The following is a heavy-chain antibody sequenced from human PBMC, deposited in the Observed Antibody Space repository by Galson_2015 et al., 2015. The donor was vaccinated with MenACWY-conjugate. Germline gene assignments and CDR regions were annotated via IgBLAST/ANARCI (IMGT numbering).Heavy chain of an antibody. Sequence: QSGAEVKKPGESLKISCKGSGYSFTSYWIAWVRQMPGKGLEWMGIIYPGDSDTRYSPSFQGQVTISADKSINTAYLQWSSLKASDTAMYYCARLGVVGATFSYFDYWGQGTLVTVSS. V-gene: IGHV5-51*01. D-gene: IGHD1-26*01. J-gene: IGHJ4*02. CDR1: GYSFTSYW. CDR3: ARLGVVGATFSYFDY. CDR2: IYPGDSDT.